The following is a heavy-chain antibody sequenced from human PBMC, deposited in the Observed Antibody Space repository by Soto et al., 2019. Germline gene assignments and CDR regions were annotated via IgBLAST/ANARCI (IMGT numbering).Heavy chain of an antibody. D-gene: IGHD1-26*01. CDR2: INDDGIST. J-gene: IGHJ4*02. CDR1: GFTFSMYG. CDR3: ARDLEVGAHLYFFDY. V-gene: IGHV3-74*01. Sequence: GGSLRLSCAASGFTFSMYGIHWGRQVPGKGPEWVSRINDDGISTNYADSVKGRFTISRDNAKNTLYLQMNALRVEDTAVYYCARDLEVGAHLYFFDYWGQGTPVTVSS.